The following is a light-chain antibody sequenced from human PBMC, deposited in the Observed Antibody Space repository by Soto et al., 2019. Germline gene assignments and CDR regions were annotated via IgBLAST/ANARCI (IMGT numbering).Light chain of an antibody. V-gene: IGKV3-20*01. CDR3: QQYGSSPRT. J-gene: IGKJ1*01. CDR1: QSVSSSY. CDR2: GAS. Sequence: NVLTQSPGTLSLSPGERATISCRASQSVSSSYLAWYQKKPGQAPRLLIYGASSRATGIPDRFSGSGSGTDFTLTISRLEPEDFAVYYCQQYGSSPRTFGQGTKVDIK.